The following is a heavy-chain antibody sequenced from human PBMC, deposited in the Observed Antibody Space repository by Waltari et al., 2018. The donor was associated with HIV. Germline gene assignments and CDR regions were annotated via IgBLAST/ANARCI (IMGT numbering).Heavy chain of an antibody. CDR2: IIPIFGTP. J-gene: IGHJ6*02. CDR3: PRGIAVAGTYYFYGLDV. Sequence: QVQLVQSGAEVKKPGSSVQVSCKASGGTFSNYAINWVRQAPGQGLEWMGGIIPIFGTPNYAQKFQGRVTITADESTSTAYMELSSLRSEDTAVYYCPRGIAVAGTYYFYGLDVWGQGTTVTVSS. CDR1: GGTFSNYA. V-gene: IGHV1-69*13. D-gene: IGHD6-19*01.